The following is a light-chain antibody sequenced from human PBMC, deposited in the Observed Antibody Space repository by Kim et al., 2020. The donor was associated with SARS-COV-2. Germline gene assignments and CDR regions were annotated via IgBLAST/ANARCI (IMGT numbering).Light chain of an antibody. Sequence: PGEHPPRPCRAGQGVRTDLSWYQQKPGQAPRLLISDASDRATGIPARFGGSGFGTDFTLTISSLEPEDSAVYYCLQRNHWPLTFGGGTKLEI. CDR1: QGVRTD. CDR3: LQRNHWPLT. J-gene: IGKJ4*01. V-gene: IGKV3-11*01. CDR2: DAS.